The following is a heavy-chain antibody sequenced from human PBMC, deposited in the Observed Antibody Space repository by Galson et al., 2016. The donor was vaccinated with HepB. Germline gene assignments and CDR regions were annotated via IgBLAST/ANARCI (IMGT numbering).Heavy chain of an antibody. J-gene: IGHJ2*01. V-gene: IGHV3-23*01. CDR1: GFTFNTYA. Sequence: SLRLSCAASGFTFNTYAMRWVRQAPGKGLEWVSTLSASGGATYFADSVKGRFTISRDNSENTLYLQMNSLRAEDTAVYYCARVGYNYGSGSYYNGDDWYFDLWGRGTLVIVSS. D-gene: IGHD3-10*01. CDR3: ARVGYNYGSGSYYNGDDWYFDL. CDR2: LSASGGAT.